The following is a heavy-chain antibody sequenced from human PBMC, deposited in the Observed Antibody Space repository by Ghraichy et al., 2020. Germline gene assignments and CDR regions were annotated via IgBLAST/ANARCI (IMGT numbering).Heavy chain of an antibody. Sequence: GGSLRLSCAASGFTFSSYWMSWVRQAPGKGLEWVANIKQDGSEKYYVDSVKGRFTISRDNAKNSLYLQMNSLRAEDTAVYYCARNSGSYYTGYIDYWGQGTLVTVSS. D-gene: IGHD1-26*01. V-gene: IGHV3-7*01. CDR2: IKQDGSEK. CDR3: ARNSGSYYTGYIDY. J-gene: IGHJ4*02. CDR1: GFTFSSYW.